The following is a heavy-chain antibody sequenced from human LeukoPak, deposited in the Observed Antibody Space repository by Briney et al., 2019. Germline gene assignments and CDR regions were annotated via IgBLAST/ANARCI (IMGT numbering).Heavy chain of an antibody. Sequence: GGSLRLSCAASGFTFSSYAMSWVRQAPGKGLEWVSVISGSGGSTSYADSVKGRFTISRDNSMNTLYLQMNSLRAEDTAVYYCAKDSVVKGARLRATRHNYYYYYMDVWGKGTTVTVSS. J-gene: IGHJ6*03. V-gene: IGHV3-23*01. CDR2: ISGSGGST. CDR1: GFTFSSYA. CDR3: AKDSVVKGARLRATRHNYYYYYMDV.